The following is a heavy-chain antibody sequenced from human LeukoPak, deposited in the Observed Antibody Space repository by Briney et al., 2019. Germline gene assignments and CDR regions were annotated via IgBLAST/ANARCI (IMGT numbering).Heavy chain of an antibody. CDR2: ISGGGVGRT. V-gene: IGHV3-23*01. CDR3: AKEDPWFGDAFDL. CDR1: GFTFNSYA. Sequence: QPGGSLRLSYEASGFTFNSYAMSWVRQAPGKGLDWVSVISGGGVGRTDYADSVRGRFTISRDDSKNTMYLEMNSLTVEDTAVYFCAKEDPWFGDAFDLWGQGTLVTVSS. D-gene: IGHD3-10*01. J-gene: IGHJ3*01.